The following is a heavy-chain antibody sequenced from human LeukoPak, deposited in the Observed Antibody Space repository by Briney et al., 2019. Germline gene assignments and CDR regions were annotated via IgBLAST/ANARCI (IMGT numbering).Heavy chain of an antibody. CDR2: ISSNGGST. CDR3: ARDRRGSSGSYYDY. Sequence: GGSLRLSCAASGFTFNSYAMHWVRQAPGKGLEYVSAISSNGGSTYYANSVKGRFTISRDNSKNTLYLQMGSLRAEDMAVYYCARDRRGSSGSYYDYWGQGTLVTVSS. D-gene: IGHD1-26*01. J-gene: IGHJ4*02. V-gene: IGHV3-64*01. CDR1: GFTFNSYA.